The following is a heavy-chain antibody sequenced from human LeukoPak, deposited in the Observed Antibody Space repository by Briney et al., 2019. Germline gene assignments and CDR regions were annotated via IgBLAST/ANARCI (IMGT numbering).Heavy chain of an antibody. V-gene: IGHV3-23*01. J-gene: IGHJ4*02. CDR2: ISHSGGST. D-gene: IGHD3-9*01. Sequence: GGSLRLSCAASGFTFSSYAMSWVRQAPGKGLEWVSAISHSGGSTYYADSVKGRFTISRDNSKNTLYLQMNSLRAEDTAVYYCAKDVRGHFDWLSTFDYWGQGTLVTVFS. CDR1: GFTFSSYA. CDR3: AKDVRGHFDWLSTFDY.